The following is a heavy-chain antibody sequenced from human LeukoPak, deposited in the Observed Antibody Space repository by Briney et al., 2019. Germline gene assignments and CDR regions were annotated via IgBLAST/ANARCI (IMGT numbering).Heavy chain of an antibody. CDR2: ISHSGST. CDR3: ASDYYDSSGYYGNLDAFDI. Sequence: SETLSLTCAVYGGSFSGYYWSWIRQPPGKGLEWIGEISHSGSTNYNPSLKSRVTISVDTSKNQFSLKLSSVTAADTAVYYCASDYYDSSGYYGNLDAFDIWGQGTMVTVSS. D-gene: IGHD3-22*01. J-gene: IGHJ3*02. CDR1: GGSFSGYY. V-gene: IGHV4-34*01.